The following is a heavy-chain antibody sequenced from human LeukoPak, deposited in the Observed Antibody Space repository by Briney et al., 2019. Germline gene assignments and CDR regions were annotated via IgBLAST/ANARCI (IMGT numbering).Heavy chain of an antibody. Sequence: GGSLRLSCAASGFTFSDYYMSWIRQAPGQGLEWVSYISSSGSTIYYADSVKGRSTISRDNAKNSLYLQMNSLRAEDTAVYYCAREDIVLVPAANWCHYYYYGMDVWGQGTTVTVSS. CDR1: GFTFSDYY. CDR2: ISSSGSTI. D-gene: IGHD2-2*01. J-gene: IGHJ6*02. V-gene: IGHV3-11*01. CDR3: AREDIVLVPAANWCHYYYYGMDV.